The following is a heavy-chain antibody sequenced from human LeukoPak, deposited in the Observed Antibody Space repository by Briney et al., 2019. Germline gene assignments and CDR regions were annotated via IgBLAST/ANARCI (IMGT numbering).Heavy chain of an antibody. Sequence: GGSLRLSCAASGFTVSGYYMSWVRQAPGKGLEWVSTIYSDGSTYYADSVKGRFIISRDNSKNTLCLQMYSLRAEDTAVYFCVGGEWLRSGLGYWGQGTLVPSPQ. J-gene: IGHJ4*02. CDR2: IYSDGST. CDR1: GFTVSGYY. V-gene: IGHV3-53*01. D-gene: IGHD5-12*01. CDR3: VGGEWLRSGLGY.